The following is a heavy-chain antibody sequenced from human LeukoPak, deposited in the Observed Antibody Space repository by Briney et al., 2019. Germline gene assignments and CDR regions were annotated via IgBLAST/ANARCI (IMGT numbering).Heavy chain of an antibody. D-gene: IGHD6-19*01. CDR1: GYTFTGYY. J-gene: IGHJ4*02. CDR2: INPSGGST. Sequence: ASVKVSCKASGYTFTGYYMHWVRQAPGQGLEWMGIINPSGGSTSYAQKFQGRVTMTRDMSTSTVYMELSSLRSEDTAVYYCAREVAGSMGVDYWGQGTLVTVSS. CDR3: AREVAGSMGVDY. V-gene: IGHV1-46*01.